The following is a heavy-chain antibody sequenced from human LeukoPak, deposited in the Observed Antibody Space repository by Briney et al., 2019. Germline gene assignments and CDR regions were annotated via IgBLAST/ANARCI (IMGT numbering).Heavy chain of an antibody. J-gene: IGHJ6*02. D-gene: IGHD3-3*01. CDR2: INHSGST. Sequence: SETLSLTCAVYGGSFSGYYWSWIRQPPGKGLEWIGEINHSGSTNYNPSLKSRVTISVDTSKNQFSLKLSSVTAAGTAVYYCARDWNGMDVWGQGTTVTVSS. CDR3: ARDWNGMDV. V-gene: IGHV4-34*01. CDR1: GGSFSGYY.